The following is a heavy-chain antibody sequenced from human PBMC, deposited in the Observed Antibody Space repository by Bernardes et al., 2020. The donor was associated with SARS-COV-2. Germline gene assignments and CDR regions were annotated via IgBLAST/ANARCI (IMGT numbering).Heavy chain of an antibody. J-gene: IGHJ4*02. V-gene: IGHV3-33*01. CDR2: IWYNGSNV. CDR1: GFIFNFYG. Sequence: GGSLRLSCAASGFIFNFYGMHWVRQAPGKGLEWVAVIWYNGSNVHYADSVKGRFTISRDNSKNTLYLQMSSLRADDTAVYHCVRGRPIIDYWGQGTLVTVSS. CDR3: VRGRPIIDY.